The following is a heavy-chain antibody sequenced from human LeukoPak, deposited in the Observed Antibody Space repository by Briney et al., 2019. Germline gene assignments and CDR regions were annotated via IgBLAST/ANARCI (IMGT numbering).Heavy chain of an antibody. Sequence: TSETLSLTCTVSGGSISSGNYYWTWIRQHPGKGLEWIGYTYYSGTTFYNPSLKSRVTISIDTSKNQFSLKLTSVTAADTAVYYCARADYYGSSAYPYWGQGTLVTVSS. D-gene: IGHD3-22*01. CDR1: GGSISSGNYY. V-gene: IGHV4-31*03. CDR2: TYYSGTT. CDR3: ARADYYGSSAYPY. J-gene: IGHJ4*02.